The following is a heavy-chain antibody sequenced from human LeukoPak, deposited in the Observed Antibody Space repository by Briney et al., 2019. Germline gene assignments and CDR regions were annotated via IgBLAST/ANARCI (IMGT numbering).Heavy chain of an antibody. CDR1: GFTFSNYA. D-gene: IGHD1-26*01. J-gene: IGHJ4*02. Sequence: GGSLRLSCVASGFTFSNYAMHWVRHAPGKGLEYVSAISTNGDSTYYANSVKGRFTISRDNSKNTVFLQLGSLRPEDMAVYYCVRTSGSLDYWGQGTLVTVSS. CDR2: ISTNGDST. CDR3: VRTSGSLDY. V-gene: IGHV3-64*01.